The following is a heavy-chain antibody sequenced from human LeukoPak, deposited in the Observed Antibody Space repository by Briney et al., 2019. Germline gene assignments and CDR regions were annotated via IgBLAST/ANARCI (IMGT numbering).Heavy chain of an antibody. Sequence: GSLRLSCAASAFTISSYWVSWVRQPPGKGVEWVANIKQDGSEKYYVDSVKGRFTISRDNAKNSLYLQMNSLRAEDTAVYYCERICSCWSDYWGKGTMVTVSS. CDR1: AFTISSYW. V-gene: IGHV3-7*01. J-gene: IGHJ4*02. CDR2: IKQDGSEK. CDR3: ERICSCWSDY. D-gene: IGHD6-13*01.